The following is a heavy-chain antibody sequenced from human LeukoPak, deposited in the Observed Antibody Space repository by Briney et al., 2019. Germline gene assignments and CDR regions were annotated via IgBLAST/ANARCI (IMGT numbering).Heavy chain of an antibody. CDR3: ARGRGCSSMSCYPDY. J-gene: IGHJ4*02. CDR2: ISSSSYI. CDR1: GFTFSSYS. Sequence: PGGSLRLSCAASGFTFSSYSMNWVRQAPGKGLEWVSSISSSSYIYYADSVKGRFTISRDNAKNSLNLQMNSLRAEDTAVYYCARGRGCSSMSCYPDYWGQGTLVTVSS. D-gene: IGHD2-2*01. V-gene: IGHV3-21*01.